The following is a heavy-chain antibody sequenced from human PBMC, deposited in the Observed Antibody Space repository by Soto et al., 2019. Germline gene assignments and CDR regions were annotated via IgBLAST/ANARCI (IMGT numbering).Heavy chain of an antibody. J-gene: IGHJ6*02. CDR2: IYYSGST. D-gene: IGHD2-15*01. Sequence: SETLSLTCTVSGGSISSGGYYWSWIRQHPGKGLEWIGYIYYSGSTYYNPSLKSRVTISVDTSKNQFSLKLSSVTAADTAVYYCAREGLGSREDYYYYGMDVWGQGTTVTVSS. V-gene: IGHV4-31*03. CDR3: AREGLGSREDYYYYGMDV. CDR1: GGSISSGGYY.